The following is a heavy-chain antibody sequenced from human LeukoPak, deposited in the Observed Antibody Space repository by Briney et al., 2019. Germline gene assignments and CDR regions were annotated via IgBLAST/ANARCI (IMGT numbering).Heavy chain of an antibody. V-gene: IGHV4-34*01. D-gene: IGHD2-15*01. J-gene: IGHJ4*02. Sequence: SETLSLTCAVYGGSFSGYYWSWIRQPPGKGLEWIGEINHSGSTHYNPSLKSRVTISVDTSKNQFSLKLSSVTAADTAVYYCARTPCFRWGPFVPSLVAARRRGYFFDYWGQGTLVTVSS. CDR3: ARTPCFRWGPFVPSLVAARRRGYFFDY. CDR2: INHSGST. CDR1: GGSFSGYY.